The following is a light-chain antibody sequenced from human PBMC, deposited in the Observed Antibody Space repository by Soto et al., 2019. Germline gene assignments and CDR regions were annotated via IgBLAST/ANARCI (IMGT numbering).Light chain of an antibody. J-gene: IGLJ2*01. V-gene: IGLV1-51*01. CDR1: SSNIGNNY. CDR2: DNN. Sequence: QSVLTQPPSVSAAPGQKVTISCSGSSSNIGNNYVSWYQQLPGTAPKLLIYDNNKRPSGIPDRFSGSKSGTSATLGITALQTGDEADYYCGTWDSGLSAGVFGGGTKHTVL. CDR3: GTWDSGLSAGV.